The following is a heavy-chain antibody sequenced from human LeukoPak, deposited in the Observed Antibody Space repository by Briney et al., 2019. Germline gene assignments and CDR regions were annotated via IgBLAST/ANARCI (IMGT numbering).Heavy chain of an antibody. J-gene: IGHJ4*02. CDR1: GFTFSSYA. D-gene: IGHD3-3*01. CDR3: VKDLADDLAVGPFDY. CDR2: ISSNGGST. Sequence: PGGSLRLSCSASGFTFSSYAMHWVRQAPGKGLEYVSAISSNGGSTYYADSVKGRFTISRDNSKNTLYLQMSSLRAEDTAVYYCVKDLADDLAVGPFDYWGQGTLVTVSS. V-gene: IGHV3-64D*06.